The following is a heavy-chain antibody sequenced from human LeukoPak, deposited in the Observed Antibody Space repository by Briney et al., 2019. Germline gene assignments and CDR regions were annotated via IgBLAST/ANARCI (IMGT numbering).Heavy chain of an antibody. Sequence: SETLSLTCTVSGGSISSSSYYWGWICQPPGKGLEWIGSIYYSGSTYYNPSLKSRVTISVDTSKNQFSLNLSSVTAADTAVYYCARHLQYSYYYYMDVWGKGTTVTVSS. CDR1: GGSISSSSYY. CDR3: ARHLQYSYYYYMDV. J-gene: IGHJ6*03. D-gene: IGHD4-11*01. V-gene: IGHV4-39*01. CDR2: IYYSGST.